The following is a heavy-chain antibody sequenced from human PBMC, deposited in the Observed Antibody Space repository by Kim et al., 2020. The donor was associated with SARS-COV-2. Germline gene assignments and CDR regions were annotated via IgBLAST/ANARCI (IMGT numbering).Heavy chain of an antibody. Sequence: SETLSLTCTVSGGTITNYYWSWIRQTPGKGLEWIGYINYTGSTKNNPSLKSRVTIPVDKTKNQISLQLNTVTAADTAVYYCARGGWYSAYWGQGTLVTVSS. J-gene: IGHJ4*02. CDR3: ARGGWYSAY. V-gene: IGHV4-59*01. CDR1: GGTITNYY. D-gene: IGHD6-19*01. CDR2: INYTGST.